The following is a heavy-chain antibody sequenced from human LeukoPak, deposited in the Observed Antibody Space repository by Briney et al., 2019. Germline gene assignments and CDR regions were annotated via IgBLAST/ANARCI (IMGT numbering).Heavy chain of an antibody. V-gene: IGHV4-34*01. CDR1: GGSFSGYY. CDR2: INHSGST. J-gene: IGHJ4*02. D-gene: IGHD3-22*01. Sequence: SETLSLTCAVYGGSFSGYYWSWIRQPPGKGLEWIGEINHSGSTNYNPSLKSRVTISVDTSKNQFSLKLSSVTAADTAVYYCASGGWLPFDYWGQGTLVTVSS. CDR3: ASGGWLPFDY.